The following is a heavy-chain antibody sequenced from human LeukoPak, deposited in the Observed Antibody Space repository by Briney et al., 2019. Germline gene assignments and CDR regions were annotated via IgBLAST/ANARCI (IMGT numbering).Heavy chain of an antibody. V-gene: IGHV3-7*03. CDR2: IKQDGSEK. J-gene: IGHJ4*02. CDR1: GFTFSSYW. CDR3: AKGGGYSYGTPDY. D-gene: IGHD5-18*01. Sequence: GGSLRLSCAASGFTFSSYWMSWVRQAPGKGLEWVANIKQDGSEKYYVDSVKGRFTISRDNAKNSLYLQMNSLRAEDTALYYCAKGGGYSYGTPDYWGQGTLVTVSS.